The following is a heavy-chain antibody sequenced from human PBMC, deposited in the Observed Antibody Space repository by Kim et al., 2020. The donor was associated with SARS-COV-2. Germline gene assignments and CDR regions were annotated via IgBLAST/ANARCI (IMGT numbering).Heavy chain of an antibody. V-gene: IGHV3-30*18. CDR3: AKDWSDHTTYYFDY. D-gene: IGHD1-1*01. CDR1: GFTFSSYG. J-gene: IGHJ4*02. Sequence: GGSLRLSCAASGFTFSSYGMHWVRQAPGKGLEWVAVISYDGSNKYYADSVKGRFTISRDNSKNTLYLQMNSLRAEDTAVYYCAKDWSDHTTYYFDYWGQGTLVTVSS. CDR2: ISYDGSNK.